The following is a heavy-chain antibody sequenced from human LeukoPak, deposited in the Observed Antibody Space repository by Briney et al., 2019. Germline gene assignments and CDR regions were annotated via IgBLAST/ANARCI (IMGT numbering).Heavy chain of an antibody. Sequence: GGSLRLSCAASGFTFSSFAMTWVRQAPGKGLEWVAVISYDGSNKYYADSVKGRFTISRDNSKNTLYLQMNSLRAEDTAVYYCASGYRYIVATHDYWGQGTLVTVSS. J-gene: IGHJ4*02. CDR2: ISYDGSNK. CDR3: ASGYRYIVATHDY. CDR1: GFTFSSFA. D-gene: IGHD5-12*01. V-gene: IGHV3-30-3*01.